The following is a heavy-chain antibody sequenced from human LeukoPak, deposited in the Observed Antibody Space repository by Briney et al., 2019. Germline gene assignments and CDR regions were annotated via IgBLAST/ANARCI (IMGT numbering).Heavy chain of an antibody. V-gene: IGHV1-69*13. J-gene: IGHJ4*02. CDR3: ARDRWDYCSSTSCYGGSLDY. CDR1: VGTFSIYA. Sequence: SVKVSCKASVGTFSIYAISWVRQAPGQGLEWMGGINPIFGTANYAQKFQGRVTITADESTSTAYMELSSLRSEDTAVYYCARDRWDYCSSTSCYGGSLDYWGQGTLVSVSS. D-gene: IGHD2-2*01. CDR2: INPIFGTA.